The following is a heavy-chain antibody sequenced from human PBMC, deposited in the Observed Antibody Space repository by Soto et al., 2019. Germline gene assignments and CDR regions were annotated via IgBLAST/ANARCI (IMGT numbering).Heavy chain of an antibody. CDR1: GYTFTSYA. CDR3: ARVNIAYCGGDCYLRLGAHFDI. V-gene: IGHV1-3*01. CDR2: INAGNGNT. D-gene: IGHD2-21*01. Sequence: QVQLVQSGAEVKKPGASVKVSCKASGYTFTSYAMHWVRQAPGQRHEWMGWINAGNGNTKYCQKFQGRVTITRDTSASKAYMDLSSLRSEDTAVYYCARVNIAYCGGDCYLRLGAHFDIGGQGTMVTVSS. J-gene: IGHJ3*02.